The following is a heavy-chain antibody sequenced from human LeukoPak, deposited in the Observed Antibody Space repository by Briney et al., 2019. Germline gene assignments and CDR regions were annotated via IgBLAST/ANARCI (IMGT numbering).Heavy chain of an antibody. V-gene: IGHV6-1*01. CDR2: TYYRSKWYN. J-gene: IGHJ4*02. D-gene: IGHD6-13*01. CDR3: VRDQAGLDY. Sequence: SQTLSLTCAISGDXVSSNSGAWNWIRQSPSRGLEWLGRTYYRSKWYNDYAESVKSRINIKPDTSRNQFSLQLNSVTPEDTAVYYCVRDQAGLDYWGQGTLVTVSS. CDR1: GDXVSSNSGA.